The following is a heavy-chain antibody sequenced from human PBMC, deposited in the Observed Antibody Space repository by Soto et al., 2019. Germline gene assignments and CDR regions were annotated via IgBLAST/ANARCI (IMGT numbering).Heavy chain of an antibody. CDR1: GYTFTSYY. J-gene: IGHJ4*02. CDR2: INPSGGST. CDR3: ARGRAPWSSSSVDY. Sequence: GASVKVSCKASGYTFTSYYMHWVRQAPGQGLEWMGIINPSGGSTTYAQKLQGRVAMTTDTSTSTAYMELRSLRSDDTAVYYCARGRAPWSSSSVDYWGQGTLVTVSS. V-gene: IGHV1-46*01. D-gene: IGHD6-13*01.